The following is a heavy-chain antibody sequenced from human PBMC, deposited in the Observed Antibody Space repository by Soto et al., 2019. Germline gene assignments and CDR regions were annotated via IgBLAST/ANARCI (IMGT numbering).Heavy chain of an antibody. CDR1: GYTLTELS. Sequence: GASVKVSCKVSGYTLTELSMHWVRQAPGKGLEWMGGFDPEDGETIYAQKFQGRVTMTEDTSTDTAYMELSSLRSEDTAVYYCATSYIVATIIYYYGMDVWRQGTTVTVSS. J-gene: IGHJ6*02. CDR2: FDPEDGET. D-gene: IGHD5-12*01. CDR3: ATSYIVATIIYYYGMDV. V-gene: IGHV1-24*01.